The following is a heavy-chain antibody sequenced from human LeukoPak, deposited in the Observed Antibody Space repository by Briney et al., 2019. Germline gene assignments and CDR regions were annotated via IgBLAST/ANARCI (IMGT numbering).Heavy chain of an antibody. V-gene: IGHV3-23*01. D-gene: IGHD3-16*01. CDR2: ITGYGDST. CDR1: GITFDGYA. J-gene: IGHJ5*02. CDR3: AKGGRGMNWFDP. Sequence: GGSLRLSCTASGITFDGYAMSWVRQAPGKGLEWVSSITGYGDSTYYADSVKGRFTISRDNSKNTLSLQMNSLRVDDTAVYYCAKGGRGMNWFDPWGQGTLVTIFS.